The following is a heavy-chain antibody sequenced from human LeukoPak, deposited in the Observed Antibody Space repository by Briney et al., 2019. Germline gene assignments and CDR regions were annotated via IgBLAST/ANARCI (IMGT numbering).Heavy chain of an antibody. CDR2: INPNSGGT. D-gene: IGHD3-10*01. Sequence: GASVKVSCKASGYTFTGYYMHWVRQAPGQGLEWMGWINPNSGGTNYAQKFQGRVTMTRDTSISTAYMELSRLRSDDTAVYYCARSPRDGSGSYYNRNNYYYYMDVWGKGTTVTISS. V-gene: IGHV1-2*02. CDR3: ARSPRDGSGSYYNRNNYYYYMDV. CDR1: GYTFTGYY. J-gene: IGHJ6*03.